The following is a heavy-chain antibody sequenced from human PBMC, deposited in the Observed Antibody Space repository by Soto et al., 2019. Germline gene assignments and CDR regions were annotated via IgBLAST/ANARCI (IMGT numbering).Heavy chain of an antibody. J-gene: IGHJ4*02. CDR3: AKWDYDILTGYFEDY. CDR2: ISGSGGST. V-gene: IGHV3-23*01. CDR1: GFTFSSYA. D-gene: IGHD3-9*01. Sequence: GGSLRLSCAASGFTFSSYAMSWVRQAPGKGLEWVSAISGSGGSTYYADSVKGRFTISRENSKNTLYLQMNSLRAEDTAVYYCAKWDYDILTGYFEDYWGQGTLVTVSS.